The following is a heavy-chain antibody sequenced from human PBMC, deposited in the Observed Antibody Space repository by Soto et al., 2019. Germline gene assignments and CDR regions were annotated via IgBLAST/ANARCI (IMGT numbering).Heavy chain of an antibody. Sequence: QVQLQESGPGLVKPSETLSLTCTVSGGSNSSYYWSWIRQPPGKGLEWIGYIYYSGSTDYDPSLKSRVTISVDTSKNQFSLKLSSVTAADTAVYYCARRWGTYFDFWGQGTLVTVSS. CDR1: GGSNSSYY. D-gene: IGHD7-27*01. CDR3: ARRWGTYFDF. CDR2: IYYSGST. V-gene: IGHV4-59*01. J-gene: IGHJ4*02.